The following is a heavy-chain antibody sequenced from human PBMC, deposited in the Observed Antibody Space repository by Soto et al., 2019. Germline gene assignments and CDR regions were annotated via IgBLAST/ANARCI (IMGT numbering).Heavy chain of an antibody. CDR1: GYTFTSYA. J-gene: IGHJ6*02. CDR3: ARENSNYSYYGMDV. V-gene: IGHV1-3*01. CDR2: INAGNGNT. Sequence: ASVKVSCKASGYTFTSYAMHWVRQAPGQRLEWMGWINAGNGNTKYSQKFQGRVTITADESTSTAYMELSSLRSEDTAVYYCARENSNYSYYGMDVWGQGTTVTVSS. D-gene: IGHD4-4*01.